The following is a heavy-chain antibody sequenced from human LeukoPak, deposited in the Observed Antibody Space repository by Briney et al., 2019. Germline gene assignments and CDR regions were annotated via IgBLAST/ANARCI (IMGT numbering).Heavy chain of an antibody. D-gene: IGHD5-24*01. J-gene: IGHJ3*01. Sequence: GGSLRLSCAASGFNFITAAMTWVRQAPGKGLEWVSLIGSSGGSTYYADSVKGRFTISRDNFNHTLSLQMNSLRVEDTAIYYCVKDIQLSTWGLGTMVTVSS. CDR3: VKDIQLST. V-gene: IGHV3-23*01. CDR2: IGSSGGST. CDR1: GFNFITAA.